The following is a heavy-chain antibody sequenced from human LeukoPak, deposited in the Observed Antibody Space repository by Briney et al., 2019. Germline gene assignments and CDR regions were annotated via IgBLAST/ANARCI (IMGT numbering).Heavy chain of an antibody. J-gene: IGHJ5*02. CDR1: GSSISDNYY. CDR2: VYHSGST. D-gene: IGHD3-3*01. CDR3: ARHNYYHFWSTLNWFDP. V-gene: IGHV4-38-2*02. Sequence: PSETLSLTXTLFGSSISDNYYWGWIRRPPGKGLEWIGSVYHSGSTYYNPSLKSRVTLSVDTSNNHFSLKLRSVTAADTAVYYCARHNYYHFWSTLNWFDPWGQGTLVTVSS.